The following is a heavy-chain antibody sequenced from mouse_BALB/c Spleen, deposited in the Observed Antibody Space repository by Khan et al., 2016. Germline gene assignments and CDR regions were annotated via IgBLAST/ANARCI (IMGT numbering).Heavy chain of an antibody. CDR2: INTNTGEP. CDR3: ADAYYGSNWFAY. CDR1: GYTFTNYG. D-gene: IGHD1-1*01. J-gene: IGHJ3*01. V-gene: IGHV9-3*02. Sequence: QVQLKQSGPELKKPGETVKISCKAPGYTFTNYGMNWVKQAPGKGLKWMGWINTNTGEPTYAEEFKGRFAFSLETSASTAYLQINNLNIEDQATYSCADAYYGSNWFAYWGQGTLVTVSA.